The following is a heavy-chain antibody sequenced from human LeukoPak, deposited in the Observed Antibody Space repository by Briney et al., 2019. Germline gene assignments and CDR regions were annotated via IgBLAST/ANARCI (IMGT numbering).Heavy chain of an antibody. Sequence: KPGRSLRLSRAASGFTFSSYSMNWVRQAPGKGLEWVSSISPTSSYIYYADSVKGRFTISRDNAKNSLYLQMNSLRAEDTAVYDCVREDAEQSFDYWGQGTLAAVSS. CDR3: VREDAEQSFDY. D-gene: IGHD1/OR15-1a*01. V-gene: IGHV3-21*06. CDR1: GFTFSSYS. CDR2: ISPTSSYI. J-gene: IGHJ4*02.